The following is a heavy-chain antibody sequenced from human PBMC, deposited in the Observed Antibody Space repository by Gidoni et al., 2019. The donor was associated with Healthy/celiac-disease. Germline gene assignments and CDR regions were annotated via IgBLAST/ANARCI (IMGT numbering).Heavy chain of an antibody. Sequence: EVQLVEYGGGLVQPGRSLRLSCAASGFPFDDYAMHWVRQAPGKGLEWVSGISWNSGSIGYADSVKGRFTISRDNAKNSLYLQMNSLRAEDTALYYCAKDYDDVSMGCFDYWGQGTLVTVSS. J-gene: IGHJ4*02. CDR2: ISWNSGSI. CDR3: AKDYDDVSMGCFDY. D-gene: IGHD3-10*01. CDR1: GFPFDDYA. V-gene: IGHV3-9*01.